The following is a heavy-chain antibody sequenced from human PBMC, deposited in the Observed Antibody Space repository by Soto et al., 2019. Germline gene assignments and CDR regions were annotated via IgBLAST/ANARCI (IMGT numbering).Heavy chain of an antibody. Sequence: ASVKVSCKASGGTFSSYTISWVRQAPGQGLEWMGRIIPILGIANYAQKFQGRVTITADKSTSTAYMELSSLRSEDTAVYYCATCRAIAAAGTGRDYYYMDVWGKGTTVTVSS. V-gene: IGHV1-69*02. CDR2: IIPILGIA. CDR3: ATCRAIAAAGTGRDYYYMDV. J-gene: IGHJ6*03. D-gene: IGHD6-13*01. CDR1: GGTFSSYT.